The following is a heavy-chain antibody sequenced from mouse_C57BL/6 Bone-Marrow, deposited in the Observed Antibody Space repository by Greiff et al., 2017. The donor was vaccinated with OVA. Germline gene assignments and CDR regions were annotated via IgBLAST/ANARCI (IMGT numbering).Heavy chain of an antibody. CDR1: GYTFTDYN. J-gene: IGHJ2*01. D-gene: IGHD1-1*01. Sequence: EVKVVESGPELVKPGASVKMSCKASGYTFTDYNMHWVKQSHGKSLEWIGYINPNNGGTSYNQKFKGKATLTVNKSSSTAYMELRSLTSEDSAVYYCASESLYYGSREFYYWGQGTTLTVSS. V-gene: IGHV1-22*01. CDR2: INPNNGGT. CDR3: ASESLYYGSREFYY.